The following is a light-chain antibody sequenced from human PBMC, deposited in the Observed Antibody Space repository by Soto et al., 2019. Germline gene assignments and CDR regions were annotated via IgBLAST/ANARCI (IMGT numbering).Light chain of an antibody. Sequence: EIVLTQSPATLSSVRGDRGTLSCRASQAVNTRLAWYQHKPRPAPSLLIFAASIRLPTVPARFSGSVSGTEFTLPLSGLQSEDFAVYYCPQYTDWPLTFGQGTKVDI. CDR1: QAVNTR. CDR2: AAS. V-gene: IGKV3-15*01. J-gene: IGKJ1*01. CDR3: PQYTDWPLT.